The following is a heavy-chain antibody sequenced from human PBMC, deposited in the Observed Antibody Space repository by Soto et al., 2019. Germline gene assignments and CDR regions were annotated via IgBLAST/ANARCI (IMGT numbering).Heavy chain of an antibody. V-gene: IGHV1-3*01. Sequence: ASVKVSCKASGYTFTSYAMHWVRQAPGQRLEWMGWINAGNGNTKYSQKFQDRVTITRDTSASTAYMDLSNLRSEDTAVYYCAKWAPYYSSSWSGDGFDVWGPGTMVTVSS. D-gene: IGHD6-13*01. J-gene: IGHJ3*01. CDR3: AKWAPYYSSSWSGDGFDV. CDR2: INAGNGNT. CDR1: GYTFTSYA.